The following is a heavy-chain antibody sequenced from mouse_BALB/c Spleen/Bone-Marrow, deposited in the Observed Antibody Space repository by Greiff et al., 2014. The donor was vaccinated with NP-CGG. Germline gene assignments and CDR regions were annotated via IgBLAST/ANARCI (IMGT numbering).Heavy chain of an antibody. D-gene: IGHD3-1*01. CDR2: ILPGSGST. V-gene: IGHV1-9*01. J-gene: IGHJ3*01. CDR1: GYTFSSYW. Sequence: VQLQQSGAELMKPGASVKISCKTSGYTFSSYWIEWVKQRPGHGLEWIGEILPGSGSTNSNEKLKGKATFTADTSSNTAYMQLSSLTSEDSAVYYCARELGLRLAYWGQGTLVTVSA. CDR3: ARELGLRLAY.